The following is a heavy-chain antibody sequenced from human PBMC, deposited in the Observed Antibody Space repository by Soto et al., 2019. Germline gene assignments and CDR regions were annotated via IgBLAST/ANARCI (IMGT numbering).Heavy chain of an antibody. Sequence: GGSLRLSCAASGFTFSSYWMHWVRQAPGKGLVWVSRINSDGSSTSYADSVKGRFTISRDNAKNTLYLQMNSLRAEDTAVYYCARGPLYDFWSVYFPKISTYYYSYYMDVWGKGTTVTVSS. CDR1: GFTFSSYW. V-gene: IGHV3-74*01. CDR3: ARGPLYDFWSVYFPKISTYYYSYYMDV. J-gene: IGHJ6*03. CDR2: INSDGSST. D-gene: IGHD3-3*01.